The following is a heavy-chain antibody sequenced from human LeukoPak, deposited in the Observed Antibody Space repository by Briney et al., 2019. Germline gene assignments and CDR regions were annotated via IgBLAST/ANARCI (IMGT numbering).Heavy chain of an antibody. Sequence: ASVKVSCKASGYTFTSYYMHWVRQAPGQGLEWMGIINPSGGSTSYAQKFQGRVTMTRDMSTSTVYMELSSLRSEDTAVYYCASSQCSGGSCYSGPFDYWGQGTLVTVSS. J-gene: IGHJ4*02. CDR1: GYTFTSYY. V-gene: IGHV1-46*01. CDR2: INPSGGST. CDR3: ASSQCSGGSCYSGPFDY. D-gene: IGHD2-15*01.